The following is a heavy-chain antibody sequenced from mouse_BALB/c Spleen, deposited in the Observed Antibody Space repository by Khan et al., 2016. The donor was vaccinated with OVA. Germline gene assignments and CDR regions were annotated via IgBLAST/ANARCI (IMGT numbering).Heavy chain of an antibody. CDR2: ISSGGDYT. D-gene: IGHD4-1*01. CDR3: ASHLTGSFDY. Sequence: EVELVESGGDLVKPGGSLKLSCAASGFTFSSYSMSWVRQTPDKRLEWVASISSGGDYTYFPDSVKGRFTISRDNADNALYLQMSSLRSEDRAMYFCASHLTGSFDYWGQGTLVTVSA. J-gene: IGHJ3*01. CDR1: GFTFSSYS. V-gene: IGHV5-6*01.